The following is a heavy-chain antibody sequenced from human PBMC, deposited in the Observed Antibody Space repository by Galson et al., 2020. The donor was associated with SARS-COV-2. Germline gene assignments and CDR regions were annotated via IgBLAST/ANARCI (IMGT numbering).Heavy chain of an antibody. CDR2: ISYDGSNK. V-gene: IGHV3-30*04. D-gene: IGHD3-22*01. J-gene: IGHJ6*04. CDR1: GFTFSSYA. Sequence: GESLKISCAASGFTFSSYAMHWVRQAPGKGLEWVAVISYDGSNKYYADSVKGRFTISRDNSKNTLYLQMNSLRAEDTAVYYCARDYYEVSVYMYVLAVGAKGTTFSVSS. CDR3: ARDYYEVSVYMYVLAV.